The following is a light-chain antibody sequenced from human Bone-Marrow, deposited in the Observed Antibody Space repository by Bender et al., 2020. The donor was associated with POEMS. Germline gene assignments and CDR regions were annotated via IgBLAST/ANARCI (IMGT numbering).Light chain of an antibody. CDR3: CSYAGNFYV. Sequence: QSALTQPASVSGSPGQSITISCTGTTSDVGSYNFVSWYQQYPGKAPKLMIYEVFKRPSGVSNRFSGSKSGNTASLTISGLQAEDGADYYCCSYAGNFYVFGTGTKVTVL. V-gene: IGLV2-23*02. CDR1: TSDVGSYNF. CDR2: EVF. J-gene: IGLJ1*01.